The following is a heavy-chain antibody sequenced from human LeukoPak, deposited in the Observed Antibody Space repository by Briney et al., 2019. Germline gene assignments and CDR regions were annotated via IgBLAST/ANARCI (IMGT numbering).Heavy chain of an antibody. V-gene: IGHV3-48*03. Sequence: GGSLRLSCAASGFTFSSYEMNWVRQAPGKGLEGVSDISSSGSTIYYADSVKGRFTISRDNAKNSLYLQTNSLRAEDTAVYYCARGAAAAEPNWFDPWGQGTLVTVSS. J-gene: IGHJ5*02. CDR3: ARGAAAAEPNWFDP. CDR2: ISSSGSTI. D-gene: IGHD6-13*01. CDR1: GFTFSSYE.